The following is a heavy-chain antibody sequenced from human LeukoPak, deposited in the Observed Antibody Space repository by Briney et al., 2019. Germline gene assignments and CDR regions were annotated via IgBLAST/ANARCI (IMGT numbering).Heavy chain of an antibody. Sequence: GGSLRLSCAASGFTFNTYAMTWVRQAPGKGLEWVSSIFGGGDTIYYADSVKGRFTISRDNSKNTLYLQMNSLRAEDTAVYYCAIYDSSGYYNYWGQGTLVTVSS. CDR1: GFTFNTYA. D-gene: IGHD3-22*01. CDR3: AIYDSSGYYNY. V-gene: IGHV3-23*01. J-gene: IGHJ4*02. CDR2: IFGGGDTI.